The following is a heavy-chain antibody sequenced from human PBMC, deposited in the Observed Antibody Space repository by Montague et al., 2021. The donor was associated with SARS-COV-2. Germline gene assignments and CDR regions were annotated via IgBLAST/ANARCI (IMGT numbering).Heavy chain of an antibody. V-gene: IGHV6-1*01. CDR3: VRDTGSAQAGFDA. CDR2: TNYRSKWTS. Sequence: GAISGDSVWSNTAAWNWIRQSPSGGLEWLGRTNYRSKWTSDYATSVGGRISIDPDTSKNQFFLHLRSVTPEDTGVYYCVRDTGSAQAGFDAWGQGTLVTVSS. CDR1: GDSVWSNTAA. D-gene: IGHD4-17*01. J-gene: IGHJ4*02.